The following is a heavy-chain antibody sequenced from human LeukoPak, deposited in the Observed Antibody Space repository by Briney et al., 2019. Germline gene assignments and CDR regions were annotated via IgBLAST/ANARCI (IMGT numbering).Heavy chain of an antibody. Sequence: WETLSLTCTASGGSFSSYYWSWIRQPPGKGLEWIGYVYYSGRTRYNPSLESRVAMSIDTSKNQFSLNLTSVTAADTAIYYCARDYNNYIVDHWGQGALVTVSS. V-gene: IGHV4-59*01. CDR1: GGSFSSYY. D-gene: IGHD3-10*01. J-gene: IGHJ4*02. CDR2: VYYSGRT. CDR3: ARDYNNYIVDH.